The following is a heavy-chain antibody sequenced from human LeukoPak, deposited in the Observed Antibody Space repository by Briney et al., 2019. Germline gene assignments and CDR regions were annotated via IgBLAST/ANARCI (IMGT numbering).Heavy chain of an antibody. CDR1: GGSISSSSYY. J-gene: IGHJ5*02. D-gene: IGHD3-22*01. CDR3: ARHLGAGYYYDSSGYFSWFDP. V-gene: IGHV4-39*01. CDR2: IYYSGST. Sequence: SETLSLTCTVSGGSISSSSYYWGWIRQPPGRGLEWIGSIYYSGSTYYNPSLKSRVTISVDTSKNQFSLKLSSVTAADTAVYYCARHLGAGYYYDSSGYFSWFDPWGQGTLVTVS.